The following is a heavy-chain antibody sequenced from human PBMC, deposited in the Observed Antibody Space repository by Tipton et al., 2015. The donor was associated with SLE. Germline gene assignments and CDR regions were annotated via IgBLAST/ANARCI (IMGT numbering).Heavy chain of an antibody. D-gene: IGHD6-13*01. J-gene: IGHJ6*02. CDR1: GDSISTGGYS. V-gene: IGHV4-31*11. Sequence: TLSLTCAVSGDSISTGGYSWSWIRQQPGRGLQWIGYIYYSGNTFYNPSLESRVTISVDTSKNQFSLKLSSVTAADTAVYYCARGISGYSSSWYYYYYNMDVWGQGTTVTVSS. CDR3: ARGISGYSSSWYYYYYNMDV. CDR2: IYYSGNT.